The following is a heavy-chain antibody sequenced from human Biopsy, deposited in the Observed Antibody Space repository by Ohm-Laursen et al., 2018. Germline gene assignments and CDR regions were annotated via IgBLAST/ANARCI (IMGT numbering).Heavy chain of an antibody. J-gene: IGHJ5*02. CDR2: IYNRETT. CDR3: ARHPTGFWFDP. CDR1: GDSISTSTTYY. Sequence: TLSLTCTVSGDSISTSTTYYWAWLRQPPGKGLEWIGSIYNRETTFYNPSLKSRVAISVDTSTNQFSLKGSPVTAADTALYYCARHPTGFWFDPWGHGTLVTVSS. V-gene: IGHV4-39*01.